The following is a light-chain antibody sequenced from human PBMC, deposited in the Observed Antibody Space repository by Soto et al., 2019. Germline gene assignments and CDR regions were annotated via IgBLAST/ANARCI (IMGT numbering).Light chain of an antibody. Sequence: DIQMTQSPSTLSASVGDRVTITCRASQSISSWLAWYQQKPGKAPNLLIYDASTLESGVPSRFSGSGFGTEFTLTISSLQPDDFATCYCQQYNSYSFGGGTKVDIK. CDR1: QSISSW. CDR2: DAS. CDR3: QQYNSYS. J-gene: IGKJ4*01. V-gene: IGKV1-5*01.